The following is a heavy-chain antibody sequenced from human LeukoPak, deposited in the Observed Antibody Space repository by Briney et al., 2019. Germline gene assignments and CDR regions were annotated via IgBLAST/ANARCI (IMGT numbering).Heavy chain of an antibody. CDR2: MNPNSGNT. Sequence: ASVKVSCKASGYTFTSYDINWVRQATGQGLEWMGWMNPNSGNTGYAQKFPGRVTMTRNTSISTAYMELSSLRSEDTAVYYCARSYYDSSGYCDYWGQGTLVTVSS. D-gene: IGHD3-22*01. J-gene: IGHJ4*02. V-gene: IGHV1-8*01. CDR1: GYTFTSYD. CDR3: ARSYYDSSGYCDY.